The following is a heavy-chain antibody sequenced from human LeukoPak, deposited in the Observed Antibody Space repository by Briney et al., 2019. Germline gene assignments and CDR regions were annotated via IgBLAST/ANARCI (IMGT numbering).Heavy chain of an antibody. Sequence: ASVNVSCKASGYTFTSYYMHWGRQAPGQGLEWMGIINPSGGSTSYAQKFQGRVTMTRDTSTSTAYMELSSLRSEDTAVYYCARDGRREQWLVEYYYYGMDVWGQGTTVTVFS. CDR1: GYTFTSYY. CDR3: ARDGRREQWLVEYYYYGMDV. V-gene: IGHV1-46*01. CDR2: INPSGGST. D-gene: IGHD6-19*01. J-gene: IGHJ6*02.